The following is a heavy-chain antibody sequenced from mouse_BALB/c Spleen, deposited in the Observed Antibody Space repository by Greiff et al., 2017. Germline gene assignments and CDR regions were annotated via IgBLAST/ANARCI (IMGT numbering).Heavy chain of an antibody. CDR1: GFSLTSYG. V-gene: IGHV2-9*02. CDR3: ARVEEDDGYYSY. CDR2: IWAGGST. D-gene: IGHD2-3*01. Sequence: QVQLKESGPGLVAPSQSLSITCTVSGFSLTSYGVHWVRQPPGKGLEWLGVIWAGGSTNYNSALMSRLSISKDNSKSQVFLKMNSLQTDDTAMYYCARVEEDDGYYSYWGQGTLVTVSA. J-gene: IGHJ3*01.